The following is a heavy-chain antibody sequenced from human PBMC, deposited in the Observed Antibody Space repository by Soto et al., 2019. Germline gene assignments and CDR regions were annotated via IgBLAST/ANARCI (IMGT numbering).Heavy chain of an antibody. J-gene: IGHJ3*02. Sequence: GGSLRLSCAASGFTFSNAWMSWVRQAPGKGLEWVGRIKSKTDGGTTDYAAPVKGRFTISRDDSKNTLYLQMNSLKTEDTAAYYCTTAGYCSGGSCLDAFDIWGQGTMVTV. D-gene: IGHD2-15*01. CDR3: TTAGYCSGGSCLDAFDI. V-gene: IGHV3-15*01. CDR2: IKSKTDGGTT. CDR1: GFTFSNAW.